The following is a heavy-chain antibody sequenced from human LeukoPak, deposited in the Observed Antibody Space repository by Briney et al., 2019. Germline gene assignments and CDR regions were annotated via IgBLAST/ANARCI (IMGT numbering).Heavy chain of an antibody. D-gene: IGHD1-26*01. V-gene: IGHV3-30*04. CDR2: ISFDGSNQ. CDR1: GFMFSSYA. Sequence: GGSLRLSCAASGFMFSSYAMHWVRQAPGKGLEWVAVISFDGSNQYYGDSVKGRFTISRGNSNNTLFLQMNTLRAEDTAMYYCARVVGTNEWTGAYWGQGTLVTVSS. CDR3: ARVVGTNEWTGAY. J-gene: IGHJ4*02.